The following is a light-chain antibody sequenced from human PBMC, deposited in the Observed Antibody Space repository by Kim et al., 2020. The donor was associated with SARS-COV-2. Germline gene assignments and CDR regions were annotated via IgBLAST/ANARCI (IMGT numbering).Light chain of an antibody. V-gene: IGLV3-1*01. Sequence: VSPGQTATITCSGDKLGDKSACWYQQKPGPSPVLVMYQDTKRPSGIPGRLSGSNSGNTATLTISGTQAMDEADYYCQAWDSTTVLFGGGTQLTVL. CDR3: QAWDSTTVL. J-gene: IGLJ2*01. CDR1: KLGDKS. CDR2: QDT.